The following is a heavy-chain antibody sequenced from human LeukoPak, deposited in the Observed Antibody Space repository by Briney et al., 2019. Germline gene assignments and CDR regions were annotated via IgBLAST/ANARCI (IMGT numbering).Heavy chain of an antibody. CDR3: ARASIAARTGSGWFDP. CDR2: IYYSGST. D-gene: IGHD6-6*01. V-gene: IGHV4-39*07. CDR1: GGSISSSSYY. Sequence: PSETLSLTCTVSGGSISSSSYYWGWIRQPPGKGLEWIGSIYYSGSTYYDSSLKSRVTISVDTSKNQFSLKLSSVTAADTAVYYCARASIAARTGSGWFDPWGQGTLVTVSS. J-gene: IGHJ5*02.